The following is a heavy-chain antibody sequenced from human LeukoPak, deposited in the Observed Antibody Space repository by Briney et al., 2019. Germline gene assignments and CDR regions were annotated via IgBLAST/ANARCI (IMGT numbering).Heavy chain of an antibody. V-gene: IGHV3-11*01. Sequence: GGSLRLSCAASGFSFSDYCMNWIRQAPGKGLEWVSYSSSSGSSTYYADSVKGRFTISRDYAKNALFLQMNSLRAEDTAVYYCTAAPNTTPGALGHWGQGTLVTVSS. CDR1: GFSFSDYC. D-gene: IGHD6-25*01. J-gene: IGHJ4*02. CDR3: TAAPNTTPGALGH. CDR2: SSSSGSST.